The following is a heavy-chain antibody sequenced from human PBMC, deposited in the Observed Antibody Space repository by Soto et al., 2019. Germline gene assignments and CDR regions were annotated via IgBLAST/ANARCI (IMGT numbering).Heavy chain of an antibody. CDR3: ARDFAYFDS. Sequence: QVQLQESGPGLVKPSETLSITCTVSGGSFKSGSYSWSWIRQPPGQGLEWIGYVYHTGRTSYNPSLKSRVSISMDTSKNQFSLNLDSVTAADTAVYFCARDFAYFDSWGQGTLVTVSS. D-gene: IGHD3-3*01. J-gene: IGHJ4*02. CDR1: GGSFKSGSYS. CDR2: VYHTGRT. V-gene: IGHV4-61*01.